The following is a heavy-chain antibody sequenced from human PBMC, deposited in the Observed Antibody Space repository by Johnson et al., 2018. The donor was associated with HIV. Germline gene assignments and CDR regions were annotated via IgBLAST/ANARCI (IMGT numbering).Heavy chain of an antibody. J-gene: IGHJ3*02. D-gene: IGHD1-26*01. CDR3: AQDQGRWYIGAFDI. Sequence: VQLVESGGGLVQPGGSLRLSCAASGFTFSSYAMSWVRQAPGKGLEWVSAICGSGGSTYYADFVKGRFTISRDNSKNTLDLQMNSRRAEDTYVYYCAQDQGRWYIGAFDIWGQGTMVTVSS. CDR1: GFTFSSYA. CDR2: ICGSGGST. V-gene: IGHV3-23*04.